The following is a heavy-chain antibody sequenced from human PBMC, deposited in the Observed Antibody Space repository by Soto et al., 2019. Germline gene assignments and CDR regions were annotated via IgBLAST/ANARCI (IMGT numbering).Heavy chain of an antibody. Sequence: SETLSLTCTVSGYSISSGYYWGWIRQPPGKGLEWIGSIYHSGSTYYNPSLKSRVTISVDTSKNQFSLKLSSVTAADTAVYYCARVRGRSYDYWGQGTLVTVSS. CDR2: IYHSGST. J-gene: IGHJ4*02. CDR3: ARVRGRSYDY. V-gene: IGHV4-38-2*02. CDR1: GYSISSGYY. D-gene: IGHD3-10*01.